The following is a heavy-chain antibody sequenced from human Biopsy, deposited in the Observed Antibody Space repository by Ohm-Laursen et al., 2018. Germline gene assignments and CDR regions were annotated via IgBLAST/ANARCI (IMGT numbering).Heavy chain of an antibody. CDR1: GATFNSYA. CDR2: VMPIFGTA. J-gene: IGHJ6*02. V-gene: IGHV1-69*06. D-gene: IGHD4-17*01. Sequence: SSVKVSCKTSGATFNSYAISWVRQAPGQGLEWMGGVMPIFGTANYAQKFQGRVTITADKSTSTAHLDLSSLRSEDTAVYYCATRVTPVTTLYYYAMDVWGQGTTVTVSS. CDR3: ATRVTPVTTLYYYAMDV.